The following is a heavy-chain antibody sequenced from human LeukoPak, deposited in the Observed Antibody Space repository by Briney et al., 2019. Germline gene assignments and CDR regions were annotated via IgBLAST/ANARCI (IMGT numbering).Heavy chain of an antibody. Sequence: PSETLSLTCAVYGGSFSGYYWSWIRQPPGKGLEWIGEINHSGSTNYNPSLKSRVTISVDTSKNQFSLKLSSVTAADTAVYYCARVSSWFDGFDYWGQGTLVTVSS. CDR2: INHSGST. J-gene: IGHJ4*02. CDR1: GGSFSGYY. V-gene: IGHV4-34*01. CDR3: ARVSSWFDGFDY. D-gene: IGHD6-13*01.